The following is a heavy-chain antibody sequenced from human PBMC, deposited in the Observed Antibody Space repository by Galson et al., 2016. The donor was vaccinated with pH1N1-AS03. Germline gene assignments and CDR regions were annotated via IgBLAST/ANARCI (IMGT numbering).Heavy chain of an antibody. V-gene: IGHV3-23*01. J-gene: IGHJ4*02. CDR1: GFTFSKYA. Sequence: SLRLSCAASGFTFSKYAMGWVRQAPGKGLEWVSSISGSGGSTFYADSVKGRFTISRDDSKNTLYLQLNSLRVEDTAIYYCAKRPRSDDYWGQGTLVTVSS. CDR3: AKRPRSDDY. CDR2: ISGSGGST.